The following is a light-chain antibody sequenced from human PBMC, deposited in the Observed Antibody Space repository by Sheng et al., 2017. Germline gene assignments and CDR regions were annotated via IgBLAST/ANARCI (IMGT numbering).Light chain of an antibody. Sequence: SYELTQPPSVSVSPGQTASITCSADALTKQYAYWYQQKPGQAPVLVIYKDSERPSGIPERFSGSSSGTTVTLTISGVQAEDEADYYCQSADSGATYVFGSGTKVTVL. CDR1: ALTKQY. CDR2: KDS. V-gene: IGLV3-25*03. CDR3: QSADSGATYV. J-gene: IGLJ1*01.